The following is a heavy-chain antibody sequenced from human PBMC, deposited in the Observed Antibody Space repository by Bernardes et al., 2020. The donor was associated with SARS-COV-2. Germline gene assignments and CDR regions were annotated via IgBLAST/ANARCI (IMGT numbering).Heavy chain of an antibody. V-gene: IGHV3-23*01. D-gene: IGHD1-26*01. CDR3: AKDEGGLLKD. CDR1: GFTFRSSA. J-gene: IGHJ4*02. Sequence: GGALLSSCAASGFTFRSSAMSWVRQAPGKGLEWVSAISGSGGSTYYADSVKGRFTISRDNSKNTLYLQMNSLRAEDTAVYYCAKDEGGLLKDWGQGTLVTGSS. CDR2: ISGSGGST.